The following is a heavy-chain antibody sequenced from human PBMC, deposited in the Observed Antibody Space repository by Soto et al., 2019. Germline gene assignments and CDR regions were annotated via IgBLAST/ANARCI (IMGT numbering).Heavy chain of an antibody. Sequence: SLRLSCAASGFTFSDYYMSCIRQAPGKGLEWVSYISSSGSTIYYADSVKGRFTISRDNAKNSLYLQMNSLRAEDTAVYYCARDPRYSSSWTKYYYYYYMDVWGKGTTVTVS. CDR2: ISSSGSTI. CDR3: ARDPRYSSSWTKYYYYYYMDV. V-gene: IGHV3-11*01. D-gene: IGHD6-13*01. CDR1: GFTFSDYY. J-gene: IGHJ6*03.